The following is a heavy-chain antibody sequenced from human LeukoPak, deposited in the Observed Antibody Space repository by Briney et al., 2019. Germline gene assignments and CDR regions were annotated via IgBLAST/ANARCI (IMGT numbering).Heavy chain of an antibody. CDR3: VRYCSSTTCYTRAVDY. D-gene: IGHD2-2*02. CDR1: GYSITSGYN. CDR2: IYHSGSA. J-gene: IGHJ4*02. Sequence: SETLSLTCTVSGYSITSGYNWAWIRQPPGRVLEWIGSIYHSGSAYYNPSLKSRVTISVDTSKNQFSLKLSSVTAADTAVYYCVRYCSSTTCYTRAVDYWGQGTLVTVSS. V-gene: IGHV4-38-2*02.